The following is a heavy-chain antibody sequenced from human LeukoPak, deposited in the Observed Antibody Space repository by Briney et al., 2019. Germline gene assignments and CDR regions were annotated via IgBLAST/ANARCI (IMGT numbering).Heavy chain of an antibody. CDR1: GFTVSSNY. CDR2: IFSGGST. J-gene: IGHJ6*02. Sequence: PGGSLTLSCAASGFTVSSNYMSWVRQPPGKGLEWVSFIFSGGSTYYADSVKGRFTISRDNSKNTLYLQMNSLRAEDTAVYYCARGDYDILTGYDYYYYYGMDVWGQGTAVTVSS. V-gene: IGHV3-53*01. CDR3: ARGDYDILTGYDYYYYYGMDV. D-gene: IGHD3-9*01.